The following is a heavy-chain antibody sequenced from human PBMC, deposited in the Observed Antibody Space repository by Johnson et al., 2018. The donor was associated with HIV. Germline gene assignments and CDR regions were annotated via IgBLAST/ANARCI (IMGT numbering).Heavy chain of an antibody. CDR2: ISSSGSTI. CDR1: GFTFSDYY. CDR3: AREEVTMFGVDYDAFDI. V-gene: IGHV3-11*04. Sequence: QVQLVESGGGLVKPGGSLRLSCEASGFTFSDYYMSWIRQAPGKGLEWVSYISSSGSTIYYADSVKGRFTISRDNTKNSLYLQMNSLRAEDTAVYYCAREEVTMFGVDYDAFDIWGQGKMVTGSA. J-gene: IGHJ3*02. D-gene: IGHD3-3*01.